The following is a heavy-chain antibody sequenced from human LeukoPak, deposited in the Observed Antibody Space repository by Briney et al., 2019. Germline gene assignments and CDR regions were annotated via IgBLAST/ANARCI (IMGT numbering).Heavy chain of an antibody. Sequence: PSETLSLTCTVSGGSISTSSYFWGWIRQPPGKGLEWIGYIYYSGSTNYNPSLKSRVTISVDTSKNQFSLKLSSVTAADTAVYYCARQRYSSSWGYIDYWGQGTLVTVSS. V-gene: IGHV4-61*05. CDR1: GGSISTSSYF. CDR2: IYYSGST. D-gene: IGHD6-13*01. J-gene: IGHJ4*02. CDR3: ARQRYSSSWGYIDY.